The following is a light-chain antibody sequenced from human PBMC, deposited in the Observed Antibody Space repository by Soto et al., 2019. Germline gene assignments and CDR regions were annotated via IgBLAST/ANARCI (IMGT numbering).Light chain of an antibody. CDR2: SNN. V-gene: IGLV1-44*01. J-gene: IGLJ2*01. Sequence: QSVLTQPPSASGTPGQRVTISCSGSSSNIGSNTVNWYQQLPGTAPKLLIYSNNQRPSGVPDRFSGSKSGTSASLAISGLQSEDEADYYCSSYGGSNTVVFGGGTKLTVL. CDR1: SSNIGSNT. CDR3: SSYGGSNTVV.